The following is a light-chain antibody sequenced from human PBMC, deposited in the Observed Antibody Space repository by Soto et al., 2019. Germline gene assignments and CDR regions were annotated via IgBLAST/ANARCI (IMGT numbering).Light chain of an antibody. CDR2: EVS. CDR3: SADTSSSTLE. J-gene: IGLJ2*01. Sequence: QSALTQPASVSGSPGQSITIACTGTSSDVGGYNYVSWYQQHTGKAPKLMIYEVSNRPSGGSTRFAGSKAGNTTSLTISGLQPEVAAVYDCSADTSSSTLELGGGTQLTVL. V-gene: IGLV2-14*01. CDR1: SSDVGGYNY.